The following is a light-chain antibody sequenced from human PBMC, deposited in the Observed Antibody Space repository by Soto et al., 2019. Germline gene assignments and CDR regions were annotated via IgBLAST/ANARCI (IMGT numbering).Light chain of an antibody. V-gene: IGLV7-46*01. J-gene: IGLJ1*01. CDR3: MVSYISAQV. CDR2: DTS. CDR1: IGAVTSGHY. Sequence: AVVTQEPSLTVSPGGTVTLTCGSSIGAVTSGHYPYWFQQKPGQAPRTLIYDTSNKHSWTPDRFSGSLVGGKAALTLSGAQPEDEAEYYCMVSYISAQVFGSGTKLTVL.